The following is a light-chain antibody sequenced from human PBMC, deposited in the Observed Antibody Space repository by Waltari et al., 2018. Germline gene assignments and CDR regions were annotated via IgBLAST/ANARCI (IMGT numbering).Light chain of an antibody. J-gene: IGKJ3*01. CDR1: QDISGY. Sequence: DIQMTQSPSSLSASVGDRVSITCRASQDISGYLNWYQHKPGKAPKRLIYNASNLKAGVPSRFSGSASATDFTLTISGLQPEDVATYFCQQYDNLPRFTFGPGTKVTIK. CDR2: NAS. CDR3: QQYDNLPRFT. V-gene: IGKV1-33*01.